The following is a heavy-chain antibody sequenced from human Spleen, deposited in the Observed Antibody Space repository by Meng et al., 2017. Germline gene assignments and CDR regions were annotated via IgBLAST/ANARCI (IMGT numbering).Heavy chain of an antibody. CDR2: IYHSGST. J-gene: IGHJ4*02. CDR3: ASYNSGWPQFDS. CDR1: GGSISTTKW. D-gene: IGHD6-19*01. V-gene: IGHV4-4*02. Sequence: VQLQESGPGLVKPSGTLSPTCAVSGGSISTTKWWNWVRQTPGKGLEWVGEIYHSGSTNYNPSLKSRVTMSVDKSKNQFSLKLTSVTAADTAVYYCASYNSGWPQFDSWGQGILVTVSS.